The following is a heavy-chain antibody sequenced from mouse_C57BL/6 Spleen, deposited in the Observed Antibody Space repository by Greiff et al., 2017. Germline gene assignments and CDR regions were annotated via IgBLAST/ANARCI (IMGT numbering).Heavy chain of an antibody. CDR2: ISSGSSTI. D-gene: IGHD1-1*01. Sequence: EVHLVESGGGLVKPGGSLKLSCAASGFTFSDYGMHWVRQAPEKGLEWVAYISSGSSTIYYADTVKGRFTISRDNAKNTLFLQMTSLRSEDTAMYYCAKSYGSSYEWYFDVWGTGTTVTVSS. V-gene: IGHV5-17*01. J-gene: IGHJ1*03. CDR1: GFTFSDYG. CDR3: AKSYGSSYEWYFDV.